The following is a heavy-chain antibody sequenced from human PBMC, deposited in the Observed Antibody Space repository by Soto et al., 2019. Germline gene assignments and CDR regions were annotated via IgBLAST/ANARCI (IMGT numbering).Heavy chain of an antibody. D-gene: IGHD4-4*01. CDR2: IYYSGST. Sequence: SETLSLTCTVSGGSISSYYWSWIRQPPGKGLEWIGYIYYSGSTNYNPSLKSRVTISVDTSKNQFSLKLSSVTAADTAVYYCARLLRDYSNYWYFDLWGRGTLVTVSS. V-gene: IGHV4-59*08. CDR3: ARLLRDYSNYWYFDL. J-gene: IGHJ2*01. CDR1: GGSISSYY.